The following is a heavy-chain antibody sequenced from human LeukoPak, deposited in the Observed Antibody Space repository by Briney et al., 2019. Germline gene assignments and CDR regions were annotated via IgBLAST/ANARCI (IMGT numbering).Heavy chain of an antibody. CDR3: ARGSGGINAFDI. Sequence: SETLSLTCTVSGGSISSYYWSWIRQPPGKGLEWIGYIYYSGSTNYNPSLMSRVTISVDTSKNQFSLKLSSVTAADTAVYYCARGSGGINAFDIWGQGTMVTVSS. J-gene: IGHJ3*02. CDR1: GGSISSYY. CDR2: IYYSGST. V-gene: IGHV4-59*01. D-gene: IGHD1-26*01.